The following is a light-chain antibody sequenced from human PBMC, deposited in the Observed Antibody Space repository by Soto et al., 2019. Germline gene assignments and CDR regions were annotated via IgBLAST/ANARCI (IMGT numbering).Light chain of an antibody. CDR1: QSVSSSY. Sequence: EIVLTQSPGTLSLSPGERATLSCRASQSVSSSYLAWYQQKPGQAPRLLIYDASTRATGIPARFSGSGSGTDFTLTISRLEPEDFAVCYCQKRSNWPPITFGQGTQLEI. CDR2: DAS. V-gene: IGKV3D-20*02. CDR3: QKRSNWPPIT. J-gene: IGKJ5*01.